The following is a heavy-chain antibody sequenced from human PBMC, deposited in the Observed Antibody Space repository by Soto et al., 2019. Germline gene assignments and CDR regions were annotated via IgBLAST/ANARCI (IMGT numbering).Heavy chain of an antibody. D-gene: IGHD1-1*01. CDR3: ASGTTTSSDIDY. CDR1: GFTFSSYA. J-gene: IGHJ4*02. Sequence: QVQLVESGGGVVQPGRSLRLSCAASGFTFSSYAMHWVRQAPGKGLEWVAVMSYDGSNKYYADSVKGRFTISRDTSKNTLYLQMNSLRAEDTAVYYCASGTTTSSDIDYWGQGTLVTVSS. CDR2: MSYDGSNK. V-gene: IGHV3-30-3*01.